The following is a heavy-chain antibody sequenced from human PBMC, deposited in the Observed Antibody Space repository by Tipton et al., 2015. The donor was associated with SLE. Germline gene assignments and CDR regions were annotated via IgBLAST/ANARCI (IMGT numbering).Heavy chain of an antibody. CDR2: ISGRGGSA. CDR3: VKQTKDY. V-gene: IGHV3-23*01. CDR1: GFTFSTYG. Sequence: SLRLSCAASGFTFSTYGMSWVRQAPGKGLEWVSHISGRGGSAYYTDSVKGRFTSSRDNSKNTLYLQLNSLRADDTALYYCVKQTKDYWGQGTLVTVSS. J-gene: IGHJ4*02.